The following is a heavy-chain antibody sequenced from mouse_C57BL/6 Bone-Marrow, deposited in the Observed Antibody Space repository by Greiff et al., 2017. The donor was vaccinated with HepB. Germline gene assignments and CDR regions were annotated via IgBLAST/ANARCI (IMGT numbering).Heavy chain of an antibody. D-gene: IGHD3-2*02. V-gene: IGHV1-36*01. CDR1: GFTFTDYY. CDR3: AGAGGGQLRLLAWFAY. Sequence: VQLQQSGPVLVKPGPSVKISCKASGFTFTDYYMHWVKQSHGKSLEWIGLVYPYNGGTSYNQKFKGKATLTVDTSSSTAYMELNSLTSEDSAVYYCAGAGGGQLRLLAWFAYWGQGTLVTVSA. CDR2: VYPYNGGT. J-gene: IGHJ3*01.